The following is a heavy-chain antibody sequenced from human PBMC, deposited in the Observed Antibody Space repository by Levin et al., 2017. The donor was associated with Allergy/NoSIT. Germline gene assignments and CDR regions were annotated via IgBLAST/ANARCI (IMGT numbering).Heavy chain of an antibody. D-gene: IGHD3-22*01. CDR1: GGSISSSSYY. CDR3: ARHGEGNYYDSPPHFDY. Sequence: KTGGSLRLSCTVSGGSISSSSYYWGWIRQPPGKGLEWIGSIYYSGSTYYNPSLQSRVTISVDTSKNQFSLKLSSVTAADTAVYYCARHGEGNYYDSPPHFDYWGQGTLVTVSS. J-gene: IGHJ4*02. CDR2: IYYSGST. V-gene: IGHV4-39*01.